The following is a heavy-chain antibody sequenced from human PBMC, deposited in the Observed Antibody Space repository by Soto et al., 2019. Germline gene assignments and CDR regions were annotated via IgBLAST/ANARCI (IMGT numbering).Heavy chain of an antibody. CDR3: ARPPVYYYGSGSPNAFDI. Sequence: GESLKISCKGSGYSFTSYWIGWVRQMPGKGLELMGIIYPDDSDTRYSPSFQGQVTISADKSISTAYLQWSSLKASDTAMFYFARPPVYYYGSGSPNAFDIWGQGTMVTVSS. V-gene: IGHV5-51*01. CDR1: GYSFTSYW. D-gene: IGHD3-10*01. J-gene: IGHJ3*02. CDR2: IYPDDSDT.